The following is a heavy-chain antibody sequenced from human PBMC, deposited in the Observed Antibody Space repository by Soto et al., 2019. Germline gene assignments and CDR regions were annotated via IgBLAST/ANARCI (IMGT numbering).Heavy chain of an antibody. D-gene: IGHD3-22*01. V-gene: IGHV5-10-1*01. J-gene: IGHJ3*02. CDR2: IDLSDSYT. CDR3: ARHLNLYDKNGFYYPAFDI. Sequence: PGESLKISCKASGYSFTNFWISWVRQMPGKGLEWMGRIDLSDSYTRYSPSFRGLVTISDDKSINTAYLQWSSLKASDTAIYYCARHLNLYDKNGFYYPAFDIWGQGTMVTV. CDR1: GYSFTNFW.